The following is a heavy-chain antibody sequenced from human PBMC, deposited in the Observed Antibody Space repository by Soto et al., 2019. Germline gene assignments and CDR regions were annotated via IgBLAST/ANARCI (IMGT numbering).Heavy chain of an antibody. CDR1: GGSISSYY. CDR3: ARCVYADYYYYYYMDV. V-gene: IGHV4-59*01. D-gene: IGHD2-8*01. Sequence: PSETLSLTCTVSGGSISSYYWSWIRQPPGKGLEWIGYIYYSGSTNYNPSLKSRVTISVDTSKNQFSLKLSSVTAADTAVYYCARCVYADYYYYYYMDVWGKGTTVTV. J-gene: IGHJ6*03. CDR2: IYYSGST.